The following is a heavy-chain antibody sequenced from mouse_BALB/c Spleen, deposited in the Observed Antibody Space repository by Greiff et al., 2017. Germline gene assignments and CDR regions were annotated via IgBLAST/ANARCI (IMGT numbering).Heavy chain of an antibody. CDR1: GFTFSSFG. CDR2: ISSGSSTI. CDR3: ARRDYGNYDYAMDY. J-gene: IGHJ4*01. V-gene: IGHV5-17*02. D-gene: IGHD2-1*01. Sequence: EVKLMESGGGLVQPGGSRKLSCAASGFTFSSFGMHWVRQAPEKGLEWVAYISSGSSTIYYADTVKGRFTISRDNPKNTLFLQMTSLRSEDTAMYYCARRDYGNYDYAMDYWGQGTSVTVSS.